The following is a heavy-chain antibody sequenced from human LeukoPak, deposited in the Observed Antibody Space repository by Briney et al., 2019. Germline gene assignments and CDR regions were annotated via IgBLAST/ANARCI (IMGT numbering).Heavy chain of an antibody. D-gene: IGHD1-1*01. CDR1: GGSMSSYY. J-gene: IGHJ4*02. V-gene: IGHV4-59*08. CDR2: MYYGGNT. Sequence: KPSEILSLTCTVSGGSMSSYYWSWIRQPPGKGLEWIAYMYYGGNTDYNPSLKSRVTISIDTSNNQFSLKLSSVTAADTAMYYCARHETGGTYPLKYWGQGLLVTVSS. CDR3: ARHETGGTYPLKY.